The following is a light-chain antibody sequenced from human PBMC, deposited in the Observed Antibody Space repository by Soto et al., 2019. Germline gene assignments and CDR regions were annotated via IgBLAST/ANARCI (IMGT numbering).Light chain of an antibody. J-gene: IGKJ5*01. CDR3: QQRHMWPIT. CDR1: QSSRGL. V-gene: IGKV3-11*01. Sequence: EVLLTQSPVTLSLSPGERAELSCRASQSSRGLLAWYQQKPGQAPRLLIYDAYNRATGIPPRFSGSGSGTDFTLTISSLEPEDSAVYYCQQRHMWPITFGQGTRLEIK. CDR2: DAY.